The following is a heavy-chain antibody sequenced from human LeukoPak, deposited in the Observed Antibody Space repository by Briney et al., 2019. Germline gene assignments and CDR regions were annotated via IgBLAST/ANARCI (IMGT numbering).Heavy chain of an antibody. CDR3: ARTIAQYTNTWLYYYYGLDV. V-gene: IGHV3-23*01. CDR1: GFSFRSFA. Sequence: GGSLRLSCTASGFSFRSFAMSWVRQAPGQGLEWVSSISGGGEDTYYADSVKGRFTISRDNSETTLYLQMNSLGADDTALYYCARTIAQYTNTWLYYYYGLDVWGQGTTVTVSS. D-gene: IGHD6-13*01. J-gene: IGHJ6*02. CDR2: ISGGGEDT.